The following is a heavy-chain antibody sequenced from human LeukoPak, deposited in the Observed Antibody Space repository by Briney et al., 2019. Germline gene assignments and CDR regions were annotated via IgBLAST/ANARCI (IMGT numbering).Heavy chain of an antibody. CDR2: IRQDGNEK. V-gene: IGHV3-7*05. J-gene: IGHJ4*02. CDR1: GFTLSNYW. CDR3: ARLSVHWYLVDY. D-gene: IGHD6-13*01. Sequence: GGSLRLSCVASGFTLSNYWMTWVRRAPGKGLEWVANIRQDGNEKYYVDSVKGRFSIYRDNAKNSLSLHTNDLRAEDTAVYYRARLSVHWYLVDYWGQGSLVTVSS.